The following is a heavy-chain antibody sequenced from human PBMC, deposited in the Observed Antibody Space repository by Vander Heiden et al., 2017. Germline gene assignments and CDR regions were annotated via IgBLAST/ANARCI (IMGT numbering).Heavy chain of an antibody. D-gene: IGHD2-15*01. CDR1: GFTFRSYG. J-gene: IGHJ6*02. Sequence: QVQLVESGGGVAEPGRSLRLACAASGFTFRSYGMHWVRQAPGKGLEWVAVIWYDGSNEYYAGSVKGRFTITRDNSKNTLYLQMNSLRAEDTAVYYCARDDSDLRGLGGMDVWGQGTTVTVSS. CDR3: ARDDSDLRGLGGMDV. CDR2: IWYDGSNE. V-gene: IGHV3-33*01.